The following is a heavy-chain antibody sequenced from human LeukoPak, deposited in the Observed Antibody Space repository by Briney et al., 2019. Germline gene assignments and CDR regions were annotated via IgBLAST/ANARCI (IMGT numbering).Heavy chain of an antibody. CDR1: GFTFSSYE. CDR3: ARQVASGFDP. V-gene: IGHV3-48*03. CDR2: VSSSGTTI. Sequence: GGSLRLSCAASGFTFSSYEMDWVRQAPGKGLEWVSYVSSSGTTIYYADSVKGRFTVSRDNAKNSLYLQMNSLRAEDTAVYYCARQVASGFDPWGQGTLVTVSS. J-gene: IGHJ5*02.